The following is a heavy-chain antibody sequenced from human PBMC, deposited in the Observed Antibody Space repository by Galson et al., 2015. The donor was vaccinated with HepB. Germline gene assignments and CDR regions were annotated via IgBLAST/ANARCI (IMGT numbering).Heavy chain of an antibody. CDR1: GFTFSSYA. Sequence: SLRLSCAASGFTFSSYAMSWVRQAPGKGLEWVSAISGSGGSTYYADSVKGRFTISRDNSKNTLYLQVNSLRAEDTAVYYCAKDWEIWFGDMDVWGKGTTVTVSS. CDR3: AKDWEIWFGDMDV. V-gene: IGHV3-23*01. D-gene: IGHD3-10*01. CDR2: ISGSGGST. J-gene: IGHJ6*04.